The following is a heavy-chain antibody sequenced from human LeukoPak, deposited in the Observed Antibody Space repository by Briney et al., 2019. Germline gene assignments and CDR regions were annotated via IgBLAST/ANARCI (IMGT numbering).Heavy chain of an antibody. D-gene: IGHD3-22*01. CDR3: AIVDVVDYYDSSGPFDY. Sequence: PGGSLRLSCAASGFTVSSNYMSWVRQAPGKGLEWVSVIYSGGSTYYADAVKGRFTISRDNSKNTLYLQMNSLRAEDTAGYYCAIVDVVDYYDSSGPFDYWGQGTLVTVSS. CDR2: IYSGGST. CDR1: GFTVSSNY. V-gene: IGHV3-66*02. J-gene: IGHJ4*02.